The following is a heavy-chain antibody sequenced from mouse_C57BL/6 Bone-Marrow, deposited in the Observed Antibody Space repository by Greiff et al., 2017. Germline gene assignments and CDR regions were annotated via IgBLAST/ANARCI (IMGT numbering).Heavy chain of an antibody. CDR2: IYPRSGNT. D-gene: IGHD1-1*01. Sequence: QVQLQQSGAELARPGASVKLSCKASGYTFTSYGISWVKQRTGQGLEWIGEIYPRSGNTYYNEKFKGKATLTADKSSITAYMELRSLTSEDSAVYFCAEFYYYGSSYVDCWGKGTTRTVSS. J-gene: IGHJ2*01. CDR1: GYTFTSYG. CDR3: AEFYYYGSSYVDC. V-gene: IGHV1-81*01.